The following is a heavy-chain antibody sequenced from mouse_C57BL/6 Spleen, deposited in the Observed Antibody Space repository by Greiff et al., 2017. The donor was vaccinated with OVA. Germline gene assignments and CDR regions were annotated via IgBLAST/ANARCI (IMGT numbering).Heavy chain of an antibody. CDR1: GYTFTDYY. J-gene: IGHJ4*01. CDR2: INPYNGGT. Sequence: EVQLQQSGPVLVKPGASVKMSCKASGYTFTDYYMNWVKQSHGKSLEWIGVINPYNGGTSYNQKFKGKATLTVDKSSSTAYMELNSLTSEDSAVYYGAREGQLRSMDYWGQGTSVTVSA. D-gene: IGHD3-2*02. CDR3: AREGQLRSMDY. V-gene: IGHV1-19*01.